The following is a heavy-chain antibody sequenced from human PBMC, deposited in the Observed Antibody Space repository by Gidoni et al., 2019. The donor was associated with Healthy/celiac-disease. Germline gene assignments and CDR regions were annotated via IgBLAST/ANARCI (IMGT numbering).Heavy chain of an antibody. CDR2: INPNSGGT. CDR1: GYPFTGYA. J-gene: IGHJ6*02. V-gene: IGHV1-2*04. Sequence: QVQLVQSGAEVKKPGASVKVSCKASGYPFTGYAMHWVRQAPGQGLEWMGWINPNSGGTNYAQKFQGWVTMTRDTSISTAYMELSRLRSDDTAVYYCARGGIAAAGIYYDYGMDVWGQGTTVTVSS. D-gene: IGHD6-13*01. CDR3: ARGGIAAAGIYYDYGMDV.